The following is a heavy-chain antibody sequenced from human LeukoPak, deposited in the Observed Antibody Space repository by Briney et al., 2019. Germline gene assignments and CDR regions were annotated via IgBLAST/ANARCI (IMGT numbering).Heavy chain of an antibody. CDR3: ATTRTEGYYFDY. V-gene: IGHV1-24*01. Sequence: GASVKVSCKVSGYTLTELSMHWVRQAPGKGLEWMGGFDPEDGETIYAQKFQGRVTMTEDTSTGTAYMELSSLRSEDTAVYYCATTRTEGYYFDYWAREPWSPSPQ. J-gene: IGHJ4*02. CDR1: GYTLTELS. CDR2: FDPEDGET.